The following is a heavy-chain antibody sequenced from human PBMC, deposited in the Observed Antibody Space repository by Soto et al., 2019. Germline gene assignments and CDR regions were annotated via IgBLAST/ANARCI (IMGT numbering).Heavy chain of an antibody. D-gene: IGHD2-2*01. CDR3: TRDTSIPPTT. CDR2: IYHTGST. V-gene: IGHV4-4*02. CDR1: GGSISTTNW. J-gene: IGHJ5*02. Sequence: QVQLQESGPGLVKPSGTLSLTCAVSGGSISTTNWWSWVRQPPGKGLEWIGEIYHTGSTNYNPSLNSRVTISVDKSKNQLSLKLTSVTAADTAVYYCTRDTSIPPTTWGQGTLVTVSS.